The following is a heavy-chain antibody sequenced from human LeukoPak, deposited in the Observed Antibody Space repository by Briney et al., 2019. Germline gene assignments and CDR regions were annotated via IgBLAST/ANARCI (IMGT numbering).Heavy chain of an antibody. J-gene: IGHJ4*02. CDR2: IIPIFGTA. Sequence: SVKVSCKASGGTFSSYAISWVRQAPGQGLEWMGGIIPIFGTANYAQKFQGRVTITTDESRSTAYMELSSLRSEDTAVYYCALRKGREGLFDYWGQGTLVTVSS. V-gene: IGHV1-69*05. D-gene: IGHD1-26*01. CDR3: ALRKGREGLFDY. CDR1: GGTFSSYA.